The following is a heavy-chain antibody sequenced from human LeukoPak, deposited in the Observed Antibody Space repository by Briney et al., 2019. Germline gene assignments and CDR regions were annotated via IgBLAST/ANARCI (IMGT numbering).Heavy chain of an antibody. V-gene: IGHV3-48*04. CDR1: GFTFSSYS. CDR2: IHRSSSPI. J-gene: IGHJ3*02. CDR3: ARICSGGSCYNDAFHI. Sequence: GGSLRLSCTASGFTFSSYSMNWVRQAPGKGLEWVSYIHRSSSPIYYADSVKGRFTISRDNAKNSLYLQMNSLRVEDTAVYYCARICSGGSCYNDAFHIWGQGTMVTVSS. D-gene: IGHD2-15*01.